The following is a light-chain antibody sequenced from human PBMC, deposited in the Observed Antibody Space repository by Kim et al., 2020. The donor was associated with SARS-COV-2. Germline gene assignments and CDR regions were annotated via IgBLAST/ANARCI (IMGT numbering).Light chain of an antibody. CDR1: SLRTYY. CDR2: GKN. CDR3: NSRDNSGDHVV. Sequence: LGHTVRITCQGDSLRTYYASWYQQKPGQAPILVIYGKNNRPSGIPDRFSGSSSGNTASLTVTGAQAVDEADYYCNSRDNSGDHVVLGGGTKLIVL. J-gene: IGLJ2*01. V-gene: IGLV3-19*01.